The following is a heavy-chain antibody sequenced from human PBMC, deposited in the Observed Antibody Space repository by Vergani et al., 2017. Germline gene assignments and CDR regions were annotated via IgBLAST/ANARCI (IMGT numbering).Heavy chain of an antibody. J-gene: IGHJ5*02. D-gene: IGHD3-10*01. CDR1: GGSISSYY. V-gene: IGHV4-59*12. Sequence: QVQLQESGPGLVKPSETLSLTCTVSGGSISSYYWSWIRQPPGKGLEWIGYIYYSGSTNYNPSLKSRVTISVDTSKNQFSLKLSSVTAADTAVYYWARRTYYGSGKGWFDPWGQGTLVTVSS. CDR3: ARRTYYGSGKGWFDP. CDR2: IYYSGST.